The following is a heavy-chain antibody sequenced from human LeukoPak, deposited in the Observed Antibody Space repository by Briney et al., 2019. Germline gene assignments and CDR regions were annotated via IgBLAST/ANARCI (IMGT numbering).Heavy chain of an antibody. D-gene: IGHD7-27*01. CDR2: IGGPTET. Sequence: GGSLRLSCVASGFSFDICAMSWVRQAPGKGPEWVSSIGGPTETFYADSVKGRFTVSRDNSQNTLYLQMNSLRAEDTAVYYCAKDATPRNAIWDYFGKWGQGALVTVST. J-gene: IGHJ4*02. CDR3: AKDATPRNAIWDYFGK. V-gene: IGHV3-23*01. CDR1: GFSFDICA.